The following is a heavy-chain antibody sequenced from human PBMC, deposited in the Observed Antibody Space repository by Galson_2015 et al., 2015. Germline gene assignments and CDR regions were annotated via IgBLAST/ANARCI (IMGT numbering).Heavy chain of an antibody. D-gene: IGHD2-8*01. Sequence: SLRLSCAASGFTFRTYSMNWVRQAPGKGLEWVSSISSSGINIYYVDSVKGRFTISRDNAKNSLYLQMNSLRAEDTAVYYRARNNDYGDYWGQGTLVTVSS. CDR1: GFTFRTYS. V-gene: IGHV3-21*01. CDR2: ISSSGINI. J-gene: IGHJ4*02. CDR3: ARNNDYGDY.